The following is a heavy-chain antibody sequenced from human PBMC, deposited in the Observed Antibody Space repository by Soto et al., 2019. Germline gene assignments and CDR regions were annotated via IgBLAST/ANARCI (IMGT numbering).Heavy chain of an antibody. V-gene: IGHV3-33*01. J-gene: IGHJ6*02. CDR2: IWYDGSKK. CDR1: GFTFSSFG. Sequence: RGSLRLSCAASGFTFSSFGMHWVRQAPRKGLERVSLIWYDGSKKSYGDSVKGRFTISRDNSRNTVYLQMNSLRADDTAVYYCARDASYYSLWSGYYPSRNGMDVWGQGTTVTVSS. CDR3: ARDASYYSLWSGYYPSRNGMDV. D-gene: IGHD3-3*01.